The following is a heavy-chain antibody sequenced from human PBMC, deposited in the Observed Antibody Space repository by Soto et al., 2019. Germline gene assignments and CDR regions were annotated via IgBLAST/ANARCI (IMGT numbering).Heavy chain of an antibody. Sequence: EVQLVESGGGLVQPGGSLRLSCAASGFTFSSYWMHWVRQAPGKGLVWVSRINSDGSSTSYADSVKGRFTISRDNAKKTLYLQMNSLRAEDTAVYYCARGGVGRYCSSTSCYTGVFDYWGQGTLVTVSS. J-gene: IGHJ4*02. V-gene: IGHV3-74*01. CDR1: GFTFSSYW. D-gene: IGHD2-2*02. CDR2: INSDGSST. CDR3: ARGGVGRYCSSTSCYTGVFDY.